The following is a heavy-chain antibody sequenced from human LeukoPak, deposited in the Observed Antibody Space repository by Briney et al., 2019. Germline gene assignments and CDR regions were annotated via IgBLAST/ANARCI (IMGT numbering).Heavy chain of an antibody. V-gene: IGHV3-11*01. D-gene: IGHD6-19*01. CDR2: ISSSGSTI. CDR3: ARDPRLPPSRSSGWYGHVDN. CDR1: GFTFSDYY. J-gene: IGHJ4*01. Sequence: GGSLRPSCAASGFTFSDYYMSWIRQAPGKGLEWVSYISSSGSTIYYADSVKGRFTTSRDNAKNSLYLQMNSLRAEDTAVYYCARDPRLPPSRSSGWYGHVDNWGHGTLVTVSS.